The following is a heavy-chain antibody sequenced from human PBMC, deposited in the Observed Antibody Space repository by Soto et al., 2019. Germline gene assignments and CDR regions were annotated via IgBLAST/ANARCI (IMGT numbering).Heavy chain of an antibody. CDR3: ARDRYYYGSGILGWFDP. D-gene: IGHD3-10*01. CDR2: ISFDGNKK. CDR1: GFTFSTYS. V-gene: IGHV3-30-3*01. Sequence: QVQLVESGGGVVQPGRSLRLSCAASGFTFSTYSIHWVRQAPGKGLEWVAVISFDGNKKYYADSVKGRFTISRDNSENTLYLQMNNLRAEDTAVYYCARDRYYYGSGILGWFDPWGQGTLVTVSS. J-gene: IGHJ5*02.